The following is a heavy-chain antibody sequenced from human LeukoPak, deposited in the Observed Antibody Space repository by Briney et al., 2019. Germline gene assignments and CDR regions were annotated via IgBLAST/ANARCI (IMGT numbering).Heavy chain of an antibody. V-gene: IGHV3-23*01. CDR3: VQETGHNWGYLDY. Sequence: GGSLRLSCAASGFIFSIYAMSWVRQAPGKGLEWVSSVTNSGGSTYYADSVKGRFAISRDNSKNTLHLQMNTLRADDTGVYYCVQETGHNWGYLDYWGQGTLVTVSS. CDR1: GFIFSIYA. CDR2: VTNSGGST. D-gene: IGHD1-1*01. J-gene: IGHJ4*02.